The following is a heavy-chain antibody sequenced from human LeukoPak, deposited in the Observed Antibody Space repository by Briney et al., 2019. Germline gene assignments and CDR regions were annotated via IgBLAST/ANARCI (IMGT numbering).Heavy chain of an antibody. V-gene: IGHV3-21*06. D-gene: IGHD3-16*01. CDR2: ISPSSTYI. Sequence: GGSLRLSCAASGFTFSSFKMTWVRQAPGKGLEGVASISPSSTYIYYGDSLKGRVTVSRDNAKSLLFLHMSSLRPDDTAVYYCARDFTGGEYFDSWGQGALVSISS. J-gene: IGHJ4*02. CDR1: GFTFSSFK. CDR3: ARDFTGGEYFDS.